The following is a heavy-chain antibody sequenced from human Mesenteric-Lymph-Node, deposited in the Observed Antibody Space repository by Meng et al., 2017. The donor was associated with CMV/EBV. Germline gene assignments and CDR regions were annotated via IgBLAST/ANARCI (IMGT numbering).Heavy chain of an antibody. CDR1: GGSISSSSYY. V-gene: IGHV4-39*07. D-gene: IGHD3-3*01. Sequence: SETLSLTCTVSGGSISSSSYYWGWIRQPPGKGLEWIGSIYYSGSTYYNPSLKSRVTISVDTSKNQFSLKLSSVTAADTAVYYCARGITIFGVVTAYYFDYWGQGTLVTVSS. J-gene: IGHJ4*02. CDR3: ARGITIFGVVTAYYFDY. CDR2: IYYSGST.